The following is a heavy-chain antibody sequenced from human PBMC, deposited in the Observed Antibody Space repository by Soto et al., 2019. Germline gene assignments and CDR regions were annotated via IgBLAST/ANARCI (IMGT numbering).Heavy chain of an antibody. CDR2: IYYSGGT. V-gene: IGHV4-61*08. J-gene: IGHJ5*02. CDR1: GAALSSGGYF. CDR3: TREQSDDNYFDP. D-gene: IGHD6-19*01. Sequence: SETLSLTCTVPGAALSSGGYFYTWVRQPPGKGLEWLRYIYYSGGTNYNPSLKSRVTISLDKSKSQFSLRLISVTAADTAVYYCTREQSDDNYFDPWGQGTLVTVSS.